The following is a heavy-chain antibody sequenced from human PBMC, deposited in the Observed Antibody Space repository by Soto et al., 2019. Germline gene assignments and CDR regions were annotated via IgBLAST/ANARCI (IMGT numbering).Heavy chain of an antibody. Sequence: SETLSLTCAVYGGSFSGYYWSWIRQPPGKGLEWIGEINHSGSTNFNPSLKSRVSISVDTSKKQFSLKLNSVTAADTAVYYCAAHLKTTVTAYWYFDPWGRGTLVTVSS. CDR2: INHSGST. CDR1: GGSFSGYY. D-gene: IGHD4-17*01. CDR3: AAHLKTTVTAYWYFDP. J-gene: IGHJ2*01. V-gene: IGHV4-34*01.